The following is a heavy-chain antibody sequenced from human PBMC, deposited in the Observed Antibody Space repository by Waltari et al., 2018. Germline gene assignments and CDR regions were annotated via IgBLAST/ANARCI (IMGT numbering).Heavy chain of an antibody. D-gene: IGHD6-19*01. J-gene: IGHJ4*02. CDR2: IWYDGGDK. CDR1: GFIFSNYG. CDR3: AKDLRTSGWYHYFDY. Sequence: QVQLVESGGGVVQPGRSLRLSCAASGFIFSNYGMHWVRQAPGKGLEWVAFIWYDGGDKYYSDSVRGRFTVSKDNSKQTLYLQMNSLRADDTAVYYCAKDLRTSGWYHYFDYWGQGTRVTVSS. V-gene: IGHV3-33*06.